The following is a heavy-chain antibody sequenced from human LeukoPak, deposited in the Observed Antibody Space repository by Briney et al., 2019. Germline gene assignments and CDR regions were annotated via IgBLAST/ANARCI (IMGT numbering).Heavy chain of an antibody. CDR1: GGTFSSYA. J-gene: IGHJ6*03. D-gene: IGHD2-15*01. V-gene: IGHV1-69*05. CDR3: ARDIGARSLIGGSSKDYYYYYMDV. Sequence: SVKVSCKASGGTFSSYAISWVRQAPGQGLEWMGGIIPIFGTANYAQKFQGRVTITTDESTSTAYMELSSLRSEDTAVYYCARDIGARSLIGGSSKDYYYYYMDVWGKGTTVTVSS. CDR2: IIPIFGTA.